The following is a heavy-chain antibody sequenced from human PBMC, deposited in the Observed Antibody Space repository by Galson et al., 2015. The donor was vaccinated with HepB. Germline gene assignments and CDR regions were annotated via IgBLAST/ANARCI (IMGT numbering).Heavy chain of an antibody. V-gene: IGHV1-2*06. CDR1: GYTFTGYY. CDR2: INPNSGGT. D-gene: IGHD3-3*01. CDR3: ARVLVTIFGVADAFDI. J-gene: IGHJ3*02. Sequence: SVKVSCKASGYTFTGYYMHWVRQAPGQGLEWMGRINPNSGGTNYAQKFRGRVTMTRDTSISTAYMELSRLRSDDTAVYYCARVLVTIFGVADAFDIWGQGTMVTVSS.